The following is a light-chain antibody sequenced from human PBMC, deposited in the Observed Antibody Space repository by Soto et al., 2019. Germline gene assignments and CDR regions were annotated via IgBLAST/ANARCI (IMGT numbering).Light chain of an antibody. V-gene: IGKV3-20*01. J-gene: IGKJ1*01. CDR1: QSVSSSY. Sequence: EVVLTQSPGTLSLSPGERTTLSCRASQSVSSSYLAWYQQKPGQAPRLLIYAASSRATGIPDRFSGSGSGTDFTLTISRLEPEDFAEYYCEQYGSSRWTLGQGTKVEIK. CDR2: AAS. CDR3: EQYGSSRWT.